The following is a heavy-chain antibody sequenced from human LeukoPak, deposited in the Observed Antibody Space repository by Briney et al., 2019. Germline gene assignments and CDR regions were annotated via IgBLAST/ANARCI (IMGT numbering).Heavy chain of an antibody. V-gene: IGHV1-69*05. Sequence: ASVKVSCKASGYTFTGYYMHWVRQAPGQGLEWMGRIIPIFGTANYAQKFQGRVTITTDESTSTAYMELSSLRSEDTAVYYCATRSDTAMVLIFDYWGQGTLVTVSS. J-gene: IGHJ4*02. CDR3: ATRSDTAMVLIFDY. CDR2: IIPIFGTA. D-gene: IGHD5-18*01. CDR1: GYTFTGYY.